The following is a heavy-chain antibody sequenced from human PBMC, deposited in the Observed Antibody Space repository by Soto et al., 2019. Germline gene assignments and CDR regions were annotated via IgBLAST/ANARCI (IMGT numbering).Heavy chain of an antibody. CDR2: ISPYNGNT. V-gene: IGHV1-18*01. Sequence: QVHLVQSGAEVKKPGASVKVSCKASGYPFASHGIGWVRQAPGQGLEWTGWISPYNGNTYYAQKFQGRVTMTTDTSTNTVYMELRSLRSDDTAAYYCARDQSFDRTYYYGIDVWGQGTTVTVSS. CDR3: ARDQSFDRTYYYGIDV. J-gene: IGHJ6*02. CDR1: GYPFASHG.